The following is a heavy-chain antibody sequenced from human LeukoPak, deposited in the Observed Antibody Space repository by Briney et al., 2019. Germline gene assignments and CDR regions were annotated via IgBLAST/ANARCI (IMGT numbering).Heavy chain of an antibody. D-gene: IGHD6-19*01. CDR1: GFNFNHFG. V-gene: IGHV3-30*18. CDR3: AKGISSAWYGWDYFDN. CDR2: ISYDGDER. J-gene: IGHJ4*02. Sequence: GGSLRLSCEASGFNFNHFGMHWVRQAPGKGFEWLAVISYDGDERYYGDSAKGRFTISRDNSENTLYLETNNLRNEDTAIYYCAKGISSAWYGWDYFDNWGQGTLVTVSS.